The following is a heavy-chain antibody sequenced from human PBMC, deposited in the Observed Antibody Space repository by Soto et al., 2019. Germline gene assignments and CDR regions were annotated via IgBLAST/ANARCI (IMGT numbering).Heavy chain of an antibody. CDR2: ISSSSSYI. Sequence: EVQLVESGGGLVKPGGSRRLSCAASGFTFSSYSMNWVRQAPGKGLEWVSSISSSSSYIYYADSVKGRFTISRDNAKNSLYLQMNSLRAEDTAVYYCARDWGYYYYYGMDVWGQGTTVTVSS. CDR3: ARDWGYYYYYGMDV. CDR1: GFTFSSYS. V-gene: IGHV3-21*01. J-gene: IGHJ6*02. D-gene: IGHD3-16*01.